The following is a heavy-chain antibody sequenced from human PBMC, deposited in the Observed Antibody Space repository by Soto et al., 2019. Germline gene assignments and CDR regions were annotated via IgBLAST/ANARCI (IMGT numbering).Heavy chain of an antibody. D-gene: IGHD5-12*01. Sequence: GGSLRLSCAASGFTFGSYGMHWVRQAPGKGLEWVAVISYDGSNKYYADSVKGRFTISRDNSKNTLYLQMNSLRAEDTAVYYCAKDPDIVATAPHYWGQGTLVTVSS. CDR2: ISYDGSNK. J-gene: IGHJ4*02. CDR3: AKDPDIVATAPHY. CDR1: GFTFGSYG. V-gene: IGHV3-30*18.